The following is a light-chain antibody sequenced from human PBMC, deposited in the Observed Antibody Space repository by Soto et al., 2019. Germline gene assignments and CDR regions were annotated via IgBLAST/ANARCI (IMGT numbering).Light chain of an antibody. J-gene: IGLJ2*01. CDR1: SSNIGSNY. CDR2: RNN. V-gene: IGLV1-47*01. CDR3: AAWDDSLSVS. Sequence: QSVLTQPPSASGTPGQRVTISCSGSSSNIGSNYVYWYQQLPGTAPKLLIYRNNQRPSGVPDRFSGSKSGTSASLAISGLRSEDEADYCCAAWDDSLSVSFGGGTKLTVL.